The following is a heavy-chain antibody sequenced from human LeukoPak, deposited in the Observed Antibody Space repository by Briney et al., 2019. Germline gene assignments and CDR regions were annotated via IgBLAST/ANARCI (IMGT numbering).Heavy chain of an antibody. CDR1: GFTFSSCA. J-gene: IGHJ4*02. D-gene: IGHD3-10*01. V-gene: IGHV3-23*01. CDR2: ISGGTT. Sequence: PGGSLRLSCAASGFTFSSCAMSWVRQAPGKGLEWVSSISGGTTYYADSVKGRFTISRDNSKNTVSLQMNSLRAEDTAVYYCAKSVYHSGNYWGQGTLVTVSS. CDR3: AKSVYHSGNY.